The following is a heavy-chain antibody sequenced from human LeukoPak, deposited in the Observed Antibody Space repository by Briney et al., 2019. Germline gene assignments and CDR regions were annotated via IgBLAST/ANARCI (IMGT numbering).Heavy chain of an antibody. Sequence: ASVKVSCKASGYTFTSYGISWVRQAPGQGLEWMGWISAYNGNTNYAQKLQGRVTMTTDTSTSTAYMELRSLRSDDTAVYYCARVYRRYCSSTSCYTHYYYYYMDVWGKGTRSPSP. CDR1: GYTFTSYG. CDR2: ISAYNGNT. J-gene: IGHJ6*03. V-gene: IGHV1-18*01. CDR3: ARVYRRYCSSTSCYTHYYYYYMDV. D-gene: IGHD2-2*02.